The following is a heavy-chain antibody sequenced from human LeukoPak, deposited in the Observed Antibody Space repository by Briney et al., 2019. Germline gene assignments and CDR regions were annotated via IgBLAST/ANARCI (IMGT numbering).Heavy chain of an antibody. CDR1: GFTFSNAW. J-gene: IGHJ4*02. CDR2: VKSKTDGWTT. V-gene: IGHV3-15*01. Sequence: GGSLRLSCAASGFTFSNAWMSSVRQAPGKGLEWVGRVKSKTDGWTTDYAAPVKGRFTISRDDSKNTLYLQMNSLKTEDTAVYYCTTTAVADLGFDYWGQGTLVTVSS. D-gene: IGHD6-19*01. CDR3: TTTAVADLGFDY.